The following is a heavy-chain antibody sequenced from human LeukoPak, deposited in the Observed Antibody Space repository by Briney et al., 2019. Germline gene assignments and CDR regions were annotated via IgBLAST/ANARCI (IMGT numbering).Heavy chain of an antibody. CDR3: ASLDTAHPSGVH. J-gene: IGHJ4*02. D-gene: IGHD5-18*01. CDR2: MKRDGGEK. V-gene: IGHV3-7*01. Sequence: GGSLRLSCEASTFTFTPGWMSWVRQAPGKGVEWVAMMKRDGGEKHYVDSVRGRFTISRDNAKNSLYLQMDSLRDEDTAVYYCASLDTAHPSGVHWGQGTLVTVSS. CDR1: TFTFTPGW.